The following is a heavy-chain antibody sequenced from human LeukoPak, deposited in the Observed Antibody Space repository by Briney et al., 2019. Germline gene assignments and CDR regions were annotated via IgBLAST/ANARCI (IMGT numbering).Heavy chain of an antibody. D-gene: IGHD1-7*01. V-gene: IGHV3-21*01. CDR1: GFTFSSYS. CDR2: ISSSSSYI. Sequence: GGSLRLSCAASGFTFSSYSMNWVRQAPGEGLEWVSSISSSSSYIYYADSVKGRFTISRDNAKNSLYLQMNSLRAEDTAVFYCARARAGTTYDYWGQGTLVTVSS. CDR3: ARARAGTTYDY. J-gene: IGHJ4*02.